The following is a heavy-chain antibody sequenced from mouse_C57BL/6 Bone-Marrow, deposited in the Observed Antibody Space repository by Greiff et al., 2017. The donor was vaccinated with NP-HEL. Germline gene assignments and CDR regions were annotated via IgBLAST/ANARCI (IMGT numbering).Heavy chain of an antibody. CDR2: IYPGSGST. CDR3: ASRGTGKDWYFDV. Sequence: QVQLQQPGAELVKPGASVKMSCRASGYTFTSYWITWVKQRPGQGLEWIGDIYPGSGSTNYNEKFKSKATLTVDTSSSTAYMQLSSLTSEDSAVYYCASRGTGKDWYFDVWGTGTTVTVSS. J-gene: IGHJ1*03. CDR1: GYTFTSYW. D-gene: IGHD4-1*01. V-gene: IGHV1-55*01.